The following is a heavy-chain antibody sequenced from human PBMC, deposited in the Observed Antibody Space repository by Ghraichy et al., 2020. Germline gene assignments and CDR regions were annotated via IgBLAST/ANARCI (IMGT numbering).Heavy chain of an antibody. CDR1: GFTFSSYA. V-gene: IGHV3-23*01. CDR2: LSRSDDYS. J-gene: IGHJ5*02. D-gene: IGHD3-22*01. Sequence: LSLTCAASGFTFSSYAMTCVRQAPGKGLEWVSALSRSDDYSYYADSVKGRFTISRDNSKHTLILQMNSLRAEDTAVYYCAKGAHYYDSSGHTPWFDPWGQGTLVTFSS. CDR3: AKGAHYYDSSGHTPWFDP.